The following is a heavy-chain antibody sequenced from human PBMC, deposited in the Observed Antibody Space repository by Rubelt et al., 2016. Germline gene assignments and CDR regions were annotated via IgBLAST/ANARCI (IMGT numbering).Heavy chain of an antibody. CDR2: IGGSGGST. CDR3: AKGPRIVPAAFYFDY. D-gene: IGHD2-2*01. V-gene: IGHV3-23*01. J-gene: IGHJ4*02. Sequence: QATGEGLEWVSFIGGSGGSTNYADSVTGRFTISRDNSKNTLCMQMNSLRAEDTAVYYCAKGPRIVPAAFYFDYWGQGTLVTVSS.